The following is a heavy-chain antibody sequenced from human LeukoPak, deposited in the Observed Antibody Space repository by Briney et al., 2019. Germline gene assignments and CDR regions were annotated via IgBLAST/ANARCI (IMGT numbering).Heavy chain of an antibody. V-gene: IGHV1-18*01. CDR2: ISAYNGNT. J-gene: IGHJ3*02. CDR1: GYTFTSYG. Sequence: ASVKVSCKASGYTFTSYGISWVRQAPGQGLEWMGWISAYNGNTNYAQKLQGRVTMTTDTSTSTAYMELRSLRSDDTAVYYCARHRLPRIYYDSSGYYHGAFDIWGQGTMVTVSS. CDR3: ARHRLPRIYYDSSGYYHGAFDI. D-gene: IGHD3-22*01.